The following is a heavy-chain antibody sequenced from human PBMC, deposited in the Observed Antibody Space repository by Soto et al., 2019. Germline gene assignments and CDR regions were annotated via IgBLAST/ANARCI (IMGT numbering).Heavy chain of an antibody. J-gene: IGHJ4*02. V-gene: IGHV4-59*01. CDR1: GGSISSYY. CDR3: ASIAYIPADGGDFDY. D-gene: IGHD3-16*01. Sequence: SSETLSLTCTVSGGSISSYYWSWIRQPPGKGLEWIGYIYYSGSTNYNPSLKSRVTISVDTSKNQFSLKLSSVTAADTAVYYCASIAYIPADGGDFDYWGQGTLVTVSS. CDR2: IYYSGST.